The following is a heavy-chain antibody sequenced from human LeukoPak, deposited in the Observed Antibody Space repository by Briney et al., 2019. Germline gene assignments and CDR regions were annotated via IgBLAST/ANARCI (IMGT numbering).Heavy chain of an antibody. CDR2: VYYSGGA. D-gene: IGHD3-22*01. CDR3: ARVSPFYDRDGYKVYVMDV. CDR1: GGSISNYY. J-gene: IGHJ6*02. V-gene: IGHV4-59*08. Sequence: SETLSLTCTISGGSISNYYWSWIRQPPGKGLEWVGYVYYSGGANYNPSLKSRATISLDTSKKQFSLRLISLTAADTAVYYCARVSPFYDRDGYKVYVMDVWGQGTTVTVSS.